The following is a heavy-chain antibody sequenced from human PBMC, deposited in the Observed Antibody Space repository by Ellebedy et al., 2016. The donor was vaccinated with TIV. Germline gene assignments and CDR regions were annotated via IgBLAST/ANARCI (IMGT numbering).Heavy chain of an antibody. CDR3: ARDGAKTTVFDN. V-gene: IGHV1-2*04. CDR2: INPNSGGT. J-gene: IGHJ4*02. D-gene: IGHD4-17*01. CDR1: GYTFTGYY. Sequence: ASVKVSCKASGYTFTGYYIHWVRQAPGQGLEWMGWINPNSGGTNYAQKFQGWVTMTRDTSISTAYMDLSRLRSDDTAVYYCARDGAKTTVFDNWGRGTLVTVSS.